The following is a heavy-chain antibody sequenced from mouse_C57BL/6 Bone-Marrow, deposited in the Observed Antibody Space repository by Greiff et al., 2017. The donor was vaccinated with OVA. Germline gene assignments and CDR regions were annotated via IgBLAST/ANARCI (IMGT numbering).Heavy chain of an antibody. CDR3: ASVGNPYAD. CDR1: GYTFTSYW. CDR2: IDPSDSYT. V-gene: IGHV1-59*01. J-gene: IGHJ3*01. Sequence: QVQLQQSGAELVRPGTSVKLSCKASGYTFTSYWMHWVKQRPGQGLEWIGVIDPSDSYTNYNQKFKGKATLTVDTSSSTAYMQLSSLTSEDSAVYYCASVGNPYADWGTGALVSVSA.